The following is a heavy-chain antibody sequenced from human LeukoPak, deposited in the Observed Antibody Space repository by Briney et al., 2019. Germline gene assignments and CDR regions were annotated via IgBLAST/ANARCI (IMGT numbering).Heavy chain of an antibody. CDR3: ARRSAYSSSSGVHL. J-gene: IGHJ3*01. D-gene: IGHD6-6*01. CDR2: VNHSGST. CDR1: GGSFGGYY. V-gene: IGHV4-34*01. Sequence: SETLSLTCGVYGGSFGGYYWIWIRQTPGKGLEWIGEVNHSGSTTYNPSLKSRLTISLDTSRDQFSLTLSSVIAADTAVYYCARRSAYSSSSGVHLWGQGTMVTVSS.